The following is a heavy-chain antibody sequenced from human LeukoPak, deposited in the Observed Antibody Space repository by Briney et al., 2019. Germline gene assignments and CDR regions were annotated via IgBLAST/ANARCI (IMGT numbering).Heavy chain of an antibody. D-gene: IGHD3-10*01. V-gene: IGHV3-7*04. Sequence: GGSLRLSCAASGFTFSNAWMTWVRQAPGKGLEWVASINQDGGEIHYVDSVKGRFTISRDNAKNSLYLQMNSLTAEDTAVHYCVRAHHPGGWFDPWGQGTLVTVSS. J-gene: IGHJ5*02. CDR1: GFTFSNAW. CDR2: INQDGGEI. CDR3: VRAHHPGGWFDP.